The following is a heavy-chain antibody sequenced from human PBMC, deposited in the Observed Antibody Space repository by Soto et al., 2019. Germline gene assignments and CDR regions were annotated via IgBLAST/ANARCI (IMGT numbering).Heavy chain of an antibody. CDR3: AREHGYCSGGTCPSELDI. J-gene: IGHJ4*02. CDR2: IWYDGSKK. V-gene: IGHV3-33*01. Sequence: GGSLRLSCAASGFSFRSYGMHWVRQPPGKGLEWVATIWYDGSKKYYGESVKGRFSVSRDNSKSTLDLQMNSLRVEDTGVYYCAREHGYCSGGTCPSELDIWGQGALVTVSS. CDR1: GFSFRSYG. D-gene: IGHD2-15*01.